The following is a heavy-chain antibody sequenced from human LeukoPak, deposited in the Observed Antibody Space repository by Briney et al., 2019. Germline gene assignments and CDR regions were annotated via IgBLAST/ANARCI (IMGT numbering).Heavy chain of an antibody. Sequence: ASVNVSCKASGYTFTSYGISWVRQAPGQGLEWMGWISAYNGNTNYAQKLQGRVTMTTDTSTSTAYMELRSLRSDDTAVYYCARGEIVVVPAASYYYYYGMDVWGQGTTVTVSS. D-gene: IGHD2-2*01. J-gene: IGHJ6*02. CDR3: ARGEIVVVPAASYYYYYGMDV. CDR1: GYTFTSYG. V-gene: IGHV1-18*01. CDR2: ISAYNGNT.